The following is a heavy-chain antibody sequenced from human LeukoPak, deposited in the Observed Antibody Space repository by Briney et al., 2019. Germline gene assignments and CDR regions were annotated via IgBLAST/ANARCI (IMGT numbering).Heavy chain of an antibody. CDR2: IYPGDSDT. Sequence: GESLKISCKGSGYSFTRYWIAWVRQMPGQGLEWMGIIYPGDSDTKYSPSFQGHVIFSADKSISTAYLEWSSLKASDTAMYYCASQGASGPLDYWGQGTVVTVSS. CDR3: ASQGASGPLDY. V-gene: IGHV5-51*01. CDR1: GYSFTRYW. J-gene: IGHJ4*02.